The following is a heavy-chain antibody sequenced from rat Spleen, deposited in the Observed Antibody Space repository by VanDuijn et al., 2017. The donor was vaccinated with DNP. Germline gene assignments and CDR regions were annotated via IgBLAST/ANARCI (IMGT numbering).Heavy chain of an antibody. CDR1: GFTFSHYD. V-gene: IGHV5-25*01. CDR2: ITTNGGNT. D-gene: IGHD1-10*01. J-gene: IGHJ2*01. Sequence: EVQLVESGGGLVQSGRSLKLSCAASGFTFSHYDMAWVRQAPTKGLEWVASITTNGGNTYYRDSVKGRFTVSRDNAKSTLYLQMDSLRSEDTATYYCATHNNYYFDYWGQGVMVTGSS. CDR3: ATHNNYYFDY.